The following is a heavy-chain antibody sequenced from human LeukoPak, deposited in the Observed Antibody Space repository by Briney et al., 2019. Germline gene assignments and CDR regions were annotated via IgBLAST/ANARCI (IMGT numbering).Heavy chain of an antibody. CDR2: IYYSGST. D-gene: IGHD4-17*01. J-gene: IGHJ4*02. CDR1: GGSISSSSYY. V-gene: IGHV4-39*01. Sequence: SETLSLTCTVSGGSISSSSYYWGWIRQPPGKGLEWIGSIYYSGSTYYNPSLKSRVTISVDTSKNQFSLKLSSVTAADTAVYYCAGRTTDLYYFDYWGQGTLVTVSS. CDR3: AGRTTDLYYFDY.